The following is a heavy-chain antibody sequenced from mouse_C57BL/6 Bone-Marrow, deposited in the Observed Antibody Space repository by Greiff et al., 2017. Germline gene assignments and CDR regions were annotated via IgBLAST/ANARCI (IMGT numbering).Heavy chain of an antibody. D-gene: IGHD1-1*01. CDR2: IHPNSGST. CDR1: GYTFTSYW. CDR3: ARWDGSRRGDY. J-gene: IGHJ4*01. V-gene: IGHV1-64*01. Sequence: QVQLQQPGAELVKPGASVKLSCKASGYTFTSYWMHWVKQRPGQGLEWIGMIHPNSGSTNYNEKFKSKATLTVDKSSSTAYMQLSSLTSEDSAVYYGARWDGSRRGDYWGQGTSVTVSS.